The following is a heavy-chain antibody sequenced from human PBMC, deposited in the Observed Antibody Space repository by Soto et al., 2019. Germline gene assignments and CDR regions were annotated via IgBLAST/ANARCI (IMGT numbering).Heavy chain of an antibody. J-gene: IGHJ6*02. Sequence: QTLSLTCAISGDSVSSNSAAWNWIRQSPSRGLEWLGRTYYRSKWYNDYAVSVKSRITINPDTSKNQFSLQLNSVTPEDTAVYYCASEGLLRFSGYYYYYGMDVWGQGTTVTVSS. V-gene: IGHV6-1*01. CDR2: TYYRSKWYN. D-gene: IGHD1-26*01. CDR1: GDSVSSNSAA. CDR3: ASEGLLRFSGYYYYYGMDV.